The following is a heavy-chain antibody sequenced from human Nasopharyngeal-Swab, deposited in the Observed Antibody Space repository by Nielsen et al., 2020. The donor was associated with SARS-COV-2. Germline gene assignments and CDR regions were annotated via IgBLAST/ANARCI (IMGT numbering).Heavy chain of an antibody. CDR3: ARFPAGGYYDSSGYYYWYFDL. D-gene: IGHD3-22*01. J-gene: IGHJ2*01. CDR1: GYTFTSYG. Sequence: ASVKVSCKASGYTFTSYGISWVRQAPGQGLEWMGWISAYNGNTNYAQKLQGRVTMTTDTSTSTAYMELRSLRSDDTAVYYCARFPAGGYYDSSGYYYWYFDLWGRGTLGTVSS. V-gene: IGHV1-18*01. CDR2: ISAYNGNT.